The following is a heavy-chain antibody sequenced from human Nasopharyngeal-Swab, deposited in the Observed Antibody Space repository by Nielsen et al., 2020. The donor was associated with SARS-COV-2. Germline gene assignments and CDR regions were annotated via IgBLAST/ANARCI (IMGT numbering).Heavy chain of an antibody. V-gene: IGHV1-8*01. Sequence: ASVKVSCKASGYTFTDFDVNWVRQATGQGLEWMGWISPNSGFTGYAEKFEGRVTMTRNIATNTVYLELTSLGFEDTAAYYCARGLGAPSSVWHWGPGTQVTVSS. CDR3: ARGLGAPSSVWH. J-gene: IGHJ1*01. CDR1: GYTFTDFD. CDR2: ISPNSGFT. D-gene: IGHD3-10*01.